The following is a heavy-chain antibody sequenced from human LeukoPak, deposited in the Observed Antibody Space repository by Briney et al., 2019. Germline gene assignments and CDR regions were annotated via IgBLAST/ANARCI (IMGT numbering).Heavy chain of an antibody. CDR3: VREGEAATAGDY. D-gene: IGHD3-16*01. V-gene: IGHV1-18*01. J-gene: IGHJ4*02. CDR2: ISAYSGHT. Sequence: ASVKVSCKCSGYRFSSYGICWVRQAPGQGLEWVGWISAYSGHTNYAQRVQGRLTMTTDRSTSTAYMELRGLRSDDTAVYYCVREGEAATAGDYWGQGTLVTVSS. CDR1: GYRFSSYG.